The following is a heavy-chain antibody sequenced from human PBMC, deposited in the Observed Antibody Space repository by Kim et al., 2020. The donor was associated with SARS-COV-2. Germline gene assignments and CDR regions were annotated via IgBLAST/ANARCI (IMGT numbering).Heavy chain of an antibody. J-gene: IGHJ4*02. CDR3: ARHDWFSYFDY. D-gene: IGHD3-9*01. V-gene: IGHV4-59*08. Sequence: TDYHPSLKSRVTISVDASKNQFSLKLSSVTAADTAVYYCARHDWFSYFDYWGQGTLVTVSS. CDR2: T.